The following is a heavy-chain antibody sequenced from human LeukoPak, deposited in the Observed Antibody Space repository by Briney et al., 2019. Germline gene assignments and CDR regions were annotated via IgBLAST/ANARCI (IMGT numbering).Heavy chain of an antibody. CDR3: ARDGGRNYMDV. V-gene: IGHV4-59*01. D-gene: IGHD2-15*01. Sequence: SETLSLTCTVSGGSISSYYWSWIRQPPGKGLEWIGYIYYSGSTNYNPSLKSRVTISVDTSKNQFSLKLSSVTAADTAVYYCARDGGRNYMDVWGKGTTVTVSS. J-gene: IGHJ6*03. CDR2: IYYSGST. CDR1: GGSISSYY.